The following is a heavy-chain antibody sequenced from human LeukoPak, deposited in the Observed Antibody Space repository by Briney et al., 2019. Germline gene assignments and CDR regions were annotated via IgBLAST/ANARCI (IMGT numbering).Heavy chain of an antibody. CDR1: GGSISSGDYY. CDR3: ARVVGGYRDWYFDL. D-gene: IGHD3-22*01. CDR2: IYYSGSR. J-gene: IGHJ2*01. V-gene: IGHV4-30-4*01. Sequence: SETLSLTCTVSGGSISSGDYYWSWIRQPPGKGLEWIGYIYYSGSRYYNPSLKSRVIISVDTSKNQFSLKLSSVTAADTAVYYCARVVGGYRDWYFDLWGRGTLVTVSS.